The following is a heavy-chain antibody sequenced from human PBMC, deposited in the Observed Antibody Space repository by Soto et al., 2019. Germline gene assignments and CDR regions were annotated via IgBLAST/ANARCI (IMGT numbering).Heavy chain of an antibody. J-gene: IGHJ6*02. CDR2: IIPIFGTA. Sequence: ASVKVSCRASGGTFSSYAIIWVRQAPGQGLEWMGGIIPIFGTANYAQKFQGRVTITADESTSTAYMELRSLRSEDTAVYYCARGNNVDTAMVIPATHLPAYYYYYGMDVWGQGTTVTVSS. CDR1: GGTFSSYA. D-gene: IGHD5-18*01. CDR3: ARGNNVDTAMVIPATHLPAYYYYYGMDV. V-gene: IGHV1-69*13.